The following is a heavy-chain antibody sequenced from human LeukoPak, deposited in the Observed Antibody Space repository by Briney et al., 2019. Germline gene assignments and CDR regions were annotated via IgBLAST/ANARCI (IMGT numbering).Heavy chain of an antibody. J-gene: IGHJ4*02. V-gene: IGHV1-2*06. CDR1: GYTFTGYY. CDR3: AREIARGGSYFDY. Sequence: ASLKVSCKASGYTFTGYYVHWVRQAAGQGLEWMGRIDPNSDDTRYAQKFQDRVTMTWDRSITTAYMELSSLRSGDTAMYFCAREIARGGSYFDYWGQGTLVTVSS. D-gene: IGHD1-26*01. CDR2: IDPNSDDT.